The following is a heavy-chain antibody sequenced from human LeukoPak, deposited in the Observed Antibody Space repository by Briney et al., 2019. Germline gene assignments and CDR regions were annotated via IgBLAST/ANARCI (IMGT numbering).Heavy chain of an antibody. CDR3: ARSSPPTYYHFYYYMDV. Sequence: GASVKVSCKASGYTFTGYYIHWVRQAPGQGLEWMGWINPSSGGAKYAQNFQGRVIMTTDTSVSTAYMELSSLRSDDTAVYYCARSSPPTYYHFYYYMDVRGKGSTVAVSS. CDR1: GYTFTGYY. V-gene: IGHV1-2*02. D-gene: IGHD6-13*01. J-gene: IGHJ6*03. CDR2: INPSSGGA.